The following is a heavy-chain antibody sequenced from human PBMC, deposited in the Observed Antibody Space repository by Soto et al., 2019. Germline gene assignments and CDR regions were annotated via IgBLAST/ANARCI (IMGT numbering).Heavy chain of an antibody. Sequence: GESLKISCKGSGYSFTIYWIGWVRQMPGKGLEWMGIIYPGDSDTRYSPSFQGQVTISADKSISTAYLQWSSLKASDTAMYYCARXRKSGIAAAGTPYYFDYWGPGTLVTVSS. J-gene: IGHJ4*02. V-gene: IGHV5-51*01. CDR3: ARXRKSGIAAAGTPYYFDY. CDR1: GYSFTIYW. D-gene: IGHD6-13*01. CDR2: IYPGDSDT.